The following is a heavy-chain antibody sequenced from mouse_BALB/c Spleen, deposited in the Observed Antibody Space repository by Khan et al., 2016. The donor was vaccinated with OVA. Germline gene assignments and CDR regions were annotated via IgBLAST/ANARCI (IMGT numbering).Heavy chain of an antibody. D-gene: IGHD1-1*01. CDR2: INPHIGET. CDR1: GYSFTGYF. V-gene: IGHV1-20*02. CDR3: ARTDGSDFDY. J-gene: IGHJ2*01. Sequence: VQLQQSGPELVKPGASVKISCKASGYSFTGYFMNWVMQSHGKSLEWFGRINPHIGETLYNQKFKGKATLTVDESSSTVYMELRSLASEDSAIYYCARTDGSDFDYWGQGTTLTVSS.